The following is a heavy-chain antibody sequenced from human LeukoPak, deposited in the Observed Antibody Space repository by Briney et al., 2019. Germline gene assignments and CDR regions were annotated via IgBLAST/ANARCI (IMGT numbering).Heavy chain of an antibody. V-gene: IGHV3-53*01. CDR3: ARGGSYLRAFDI. CDR2: IYSGGST. Sequence: GGSLRLSCAASGFTVSSNYMSWVRHAPAKGLEWVSIIYSGGSTFYADSVKGRFTISIDNSKHTLYFQRNSLRAEDTAVYDCARGGSYLRAFDIWGEGTMVTVSS. J-gene: IGHJ3*02. CDR1: GFTVSSNY. D-gene: IGHD1-26*01.